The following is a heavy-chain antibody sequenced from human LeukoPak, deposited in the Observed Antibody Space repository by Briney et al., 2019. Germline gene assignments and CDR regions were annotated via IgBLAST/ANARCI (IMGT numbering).Heavy chain of an antibody. CDR3: ARGYYGDTHFDY. CDR2: MNNDGSST. J-gene: IGHJ4*01. CDR1: GFTFSTYW. Sequence: GRSLRLSCAASGFTFSTYWMHWVRQAPGKGLVWVSRMNNDGSSTNYADSVKGRFTISRDNAKNTLYLQMNSLRAEDTAVYYCARGYYGDTHFDYWGQGILVTVSS. V-gene: IGHV3-74*01. D-gene: IGHD4-17*01.